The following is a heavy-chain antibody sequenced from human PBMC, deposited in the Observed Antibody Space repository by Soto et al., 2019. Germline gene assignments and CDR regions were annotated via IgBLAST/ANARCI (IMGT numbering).Heavy chain of an antibody. CDR2: SRDKPQGYST. CDR1: GFTLSDHY. D-gene: IGHD3-22*01. CDR3: VRATYFSDSSGYTRCLDY. Sequence: GGSLRLSCAVSGFTLSDHYIDWVRQAPGKGLEWVGRSRDKPQGYSTAYAASVKGRFTTSRDESKNSAYLQMNSLKTEYTAFYYCVRATYFSDSSGYTRCLDYWGQGTLVTVSS. V-gene: IGHV3-72*01. J-gene: IGHJ4*02.